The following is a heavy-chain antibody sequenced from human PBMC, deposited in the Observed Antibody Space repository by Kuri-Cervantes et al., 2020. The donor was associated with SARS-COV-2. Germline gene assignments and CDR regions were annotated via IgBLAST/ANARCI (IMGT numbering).Heavy chain of an antibody. D-gene: IGHD3-3*01. CDR1: GGSFSGYY. V-gene: IGHV4-34*01. Sequence: GSLRLSCAVYGGSFSGYYWSWIRQPPGKGLEWIASISYSGNTYYNPSLKGRVTMSVDTSKNQFSLKLSSVTAADTAVYFCASLPYDFWIGYRMEGYYHRGMDVWGQGTTVTVSS. CDR2: ISYSGNT. J-gene: IGHJ6*02. CDR3: ASLPYDFWIGYRMEGYYHRGMDV.